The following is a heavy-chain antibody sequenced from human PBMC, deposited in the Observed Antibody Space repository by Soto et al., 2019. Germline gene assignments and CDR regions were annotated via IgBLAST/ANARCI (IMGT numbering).Heavy chain of an antibody. CDR3: TTGPYSSSWYLPYYYGMDV. J-gene: IGHJ6*02. CDR2: IKSKTDGGTT. Sequence: EVQLVESGGGLVKPGGSLRLSCAASGFTFSNAWMNWVRQAPGKGLEWVGRIKSKTDGGTTDYAAPVKGRFTISRDDSQNTLYLQMNSLKTEDTAVYYCTTGPYSSSWYLPYYYGMDVWGQGTTVTVSS. CDR1: GFTFSNAW. D-gene: IGHD6-13*01. V-gene: IGHV3-15*07.